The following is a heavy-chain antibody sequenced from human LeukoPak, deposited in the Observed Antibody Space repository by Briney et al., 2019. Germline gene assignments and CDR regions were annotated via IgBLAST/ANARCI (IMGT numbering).Heavy chain of an antibody. CDR2: ISGRGGST. J-gene: IGHJ4*02. V-gene: IGHV3-23*01. D-gene: IGHD6-13*01. CDR1: GFTFSSYA. CDR3: AKTRPLDSSSWSHGDY. Sequence: GGSLRLSCAASGFTFSSYAMSWVRQAPGEGLEWVSTISGRGGSTYYGDSVKGRFTISRDNSKNTLYLQMNSLRAEDTAVYYCAKTRPLDSSSWSHGDYWGQGTLVTVSS.